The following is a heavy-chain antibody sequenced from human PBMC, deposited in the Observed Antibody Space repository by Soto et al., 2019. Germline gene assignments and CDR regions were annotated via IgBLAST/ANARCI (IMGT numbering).Heavy chain of an antibody. Sequence: EVQLVEAGGDLAQPGGSLRLSCAASGFTFSVSWMSWLRQVPGKGLEWVATIKRDGSEKYYVDSVKGRFIISRDNAKNSLFLEMNSLRAEDTAVYYCAAGRCGADCYRNYWGQGTLVTVSS. CDR3: AAGRCGADCYRNY. CDR2: IKRDGSEK. D-gene: IGHD2-21*02. V-gene: IGHV3-7*03. J-gene: IGHJ4*02. CDR1: GFTFSVSW.